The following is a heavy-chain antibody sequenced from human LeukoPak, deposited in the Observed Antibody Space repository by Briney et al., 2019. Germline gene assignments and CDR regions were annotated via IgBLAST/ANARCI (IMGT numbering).Heavy chain of an antibody. D-gene: IGHD6-19*01. Sequence: GGSLRLSCVGSGFIFTHHWMSWVRQAPGKGLDWVANIKEDESAKFYADSVRGRFTISRDNAKNSLYLQMNSLRAEDTAVYYCARDSVAGSYYFDYWGQGTLVTVSS. CDR1: GFIFTHHW. V-gene: IGHV3-7*01. J-gene: IGHJ4*02. CDR2: IKEDESAK. CDR3: ARDSVAGSYYFDY.